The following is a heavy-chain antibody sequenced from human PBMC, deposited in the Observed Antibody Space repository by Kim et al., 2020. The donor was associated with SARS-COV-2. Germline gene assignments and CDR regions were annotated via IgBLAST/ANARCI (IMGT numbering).Heavy chain of an antibody. CDR3: ARGRPGVNMLVVVITGAEWYLAF. V-gene: IGHV4-34*01. J-gene: IGHJ1*01. CDR2: TNHSGRT. D-gene: IGHD3-22*01. Sequence: SETLSLSCAVYGGSFSGHYWSWIRQPPGKGLEWIGETNHSGRTNYNPSLKSRVTISVDTSKNQFSLRLRSVTAADTARYYCARGRPGVNMLVVVITGAEWYLAFGGLGTLVTVSS. CDR1: GGSFSGHY.